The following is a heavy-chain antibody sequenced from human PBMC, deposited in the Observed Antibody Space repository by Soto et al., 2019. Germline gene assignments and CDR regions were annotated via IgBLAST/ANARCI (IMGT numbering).Heavy chain of an antibody. Sequence: PGGSLRLSCAAAGFTFSDYGMHWIRQAPGNGLEWLAVISYDGSRKYYADSVKGRFTISRDNSKNTLYLQMSSLRTEDTAVHSCARDTSRVRSTRDPFDCWGQGTRVTVSS. CDR2: ISYDGSRK. CDR1: GFTFSDYG. CDR3: ARDTSRVRSTRDPFDC. J-gene: IGHJ4*02. D-gene: IGHD1-26*01. V-gene: IGHV3-30*03.